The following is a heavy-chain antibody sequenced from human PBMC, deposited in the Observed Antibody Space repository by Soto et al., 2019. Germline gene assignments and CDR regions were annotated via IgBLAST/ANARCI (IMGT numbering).Heavy chain of an antibody. V-gene: IGHV1-18*01. Sequence: ASVKVSCKASGYTFTSYGISWVRQAPGQGLEWMGWISAYNGNTNYAQKLQGRVTMTTDTSTSTAYMELRSLRSDDTAVYYCARDRGRYDSGGYYPDVFDFWGQGTMVTVS. CDR3: ARDRGRYDSGGYYPDVFDF. J-gene: IGHJ3*01. CDR1: GYTFTSYG. CDR2: ISAYNGNT. D-gene: IGHD3-22*01.